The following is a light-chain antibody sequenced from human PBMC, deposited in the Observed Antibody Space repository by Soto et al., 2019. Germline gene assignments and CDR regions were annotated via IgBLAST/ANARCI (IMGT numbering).Light chain of an antibody. Sequence: QSALTQPASVSGSPGQSITISCTGTSSDVGGYNYVSWYQQHPGKAPKLMIYDVSNRPSGVSNRFSGSKSGNTDSLTISGLQAEDEADYYCSSYTSSSIPYVFGTGTKVTVL. CDR1: SSDVGGYNY. J-gene: IGLJ1*01. V-gene: IGLV2-14*01. CDR3: SSYTSSSIPYV. CDR2: DVS.